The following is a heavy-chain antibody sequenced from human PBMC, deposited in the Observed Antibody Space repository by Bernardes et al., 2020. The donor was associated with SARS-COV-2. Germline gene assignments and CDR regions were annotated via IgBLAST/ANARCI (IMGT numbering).Heavy chain of an antibody. V-gene: IGHV3-23*01. D-gene: IGHD6-19*01. CDR3: AKDGQDRSGWDAGEWCDP. CDR2: VTASGATT. Sequence: GSLRLSCSASKITFATNSIAWVRQAPGKGLEWVASVTASGATTYYAASVKGRFIISRDNGEKTLYLQMSSLRVEDTALYYRAKDGQDRSGWDAGEWCDPWGKGTMVNVSS. CDR1: KITFATNS. J-gene: IGHJ5*02.